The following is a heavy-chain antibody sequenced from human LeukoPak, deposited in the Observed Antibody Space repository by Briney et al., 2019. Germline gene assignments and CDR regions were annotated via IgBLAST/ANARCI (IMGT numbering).Heavy chain of an antibody. J-gene: IGHJ3*02. D-gene: IGHD3-3*01. V-gene: IGHV4-31*03. CDR2: IYYSGST. CDR3: ASTETYYDFWSGYYGSAGAFDI. Sequence: PSETLSLTCTVSGGSISSGGYYWSWIRQHPGKGLEWIGYIYYSGSTYYNPSLKSRVTISVDTSKNQFSLKLSSVTAADMAVYYCASTETYYDFWSGYYGSAGAFDIWGQGTMVTVSS. CDR1: GGSISSGGYY.